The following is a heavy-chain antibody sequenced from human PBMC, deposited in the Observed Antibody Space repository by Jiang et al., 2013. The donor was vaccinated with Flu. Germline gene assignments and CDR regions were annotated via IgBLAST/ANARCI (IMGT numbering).Heavy chain of an antibody. D-gene: IGHD2-21*02. J-gene: IGHJ4*02. V-gene: IGHV3-48*01. CDR2: ISPSGTI. CDR1: GFTFSTYG. CDR3: ARTAIVVLTARAVDY. Sequence: VQLVESGGGLVQPGGSLRLSCAASGFTFSTYGMNWVRQAPGKGLEWLSFISPSGTIYYADSVKGRFTISRDNAKNSLYLQMHRLRAEDSAVYYCARTAIVVLTARAVDYVGPREPWYTVSS.